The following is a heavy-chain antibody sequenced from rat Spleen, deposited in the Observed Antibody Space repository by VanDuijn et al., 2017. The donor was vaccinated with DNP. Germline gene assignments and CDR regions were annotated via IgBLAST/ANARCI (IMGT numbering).Heavy chain of an antibody. J-gene: IGHJ2*01. CDR2: ITYDGSST. Sequence: EVQLVETGGGLVQPGRSLKLSCVASGFTFSSYWMFWIRQAPTRGLEWVAYITYDGSSTYYGDSVKGRFTISRDNAKSTLYLQMNSLRSEDMATYYCARHGRRVFDYWGQGVMVTVSS. D-gene: IGHD1-11*01. V-gene: IGHV5-22*01. CDR3: ARHGRRVFDY. CDR1: GFTFSSYW.